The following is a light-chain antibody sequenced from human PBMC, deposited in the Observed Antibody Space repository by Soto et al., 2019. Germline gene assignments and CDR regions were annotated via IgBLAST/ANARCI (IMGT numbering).Light chain of an antibody. V-gene: IGKV1-39*01. CDR1: QSISSY. CDR3: QQNYSTPIT. Sequence: IPLAQSPSSVSTSLREPFPITCRASQSISSYLDWYQQKPGKAPKLLIYGASSWESGVPSRFSGSGSGTEFTLTISSLQPEDFATYYCQQNYSTPITFGRGTRLEIK. J-gene: IGKJ5*01. CDR2: GAS.